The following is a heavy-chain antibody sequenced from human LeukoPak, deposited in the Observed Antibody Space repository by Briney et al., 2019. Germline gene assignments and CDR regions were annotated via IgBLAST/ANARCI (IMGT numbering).Heavy chain of an antibody. CDR1: GFTFDDYA. J-gene: IGHJ4*02. D-gene: IGHD3-9*01. CDR3: AKDMGNILTGYSSPVDY. V-gene: IGHV3-9*01. Sequence: PGGSLRLSCAASGFTFDDYAMHWVRQAPGKGLEWVSGISWNSGSIGYADSVKGRFTISRDNAKNSLYLQMNSLRAEDTALYYCAKDMGNILTGYSSPVDYWGQGTLVTVSS. CDR2: ISWNSGSI.